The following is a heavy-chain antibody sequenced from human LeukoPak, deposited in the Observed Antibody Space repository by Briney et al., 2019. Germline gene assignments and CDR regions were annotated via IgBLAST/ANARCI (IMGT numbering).Heavy chain of an antibody. CDR2: IWYDGSNK. Sequence: GRSLRLSCAASGFTFSSYGMHWVRQAPGKGLEWVAVIWYDGSNKYYADSVKGRFTISRDNSKNTLYLQMNSLRAEDTAVYYCARGAYQLLRGYSYGHFDYWAREPWSPSPQ. V-gene: IGHV3-33*01. CDR1: GFTFSSYG. J-gene: IGHJ4*02. CDR3: ARGAYQLLRGYSYGHFDY. D-gene: IGHD5-18*01.